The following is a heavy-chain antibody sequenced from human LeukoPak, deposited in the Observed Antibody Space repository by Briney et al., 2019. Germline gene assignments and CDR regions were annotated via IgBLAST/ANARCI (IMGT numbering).Heavy chain of an antibody. D-gene: IGHD3-10*01. CDR3: ARDPDRDFDY. V-gene: IGHV3-66*02. CDR1: GFTVSSNY. CDR2: IYSGGST. Sequence: QPGGSLRLSCAASGFTVSSNYMSWVRQAPGKGLEWVSVIYSGGSTYHADSVKGRFTISRDNSKNTLYLQMNSLRAEDTAVYYCARDPDRDFDYWGQGTLVTVSS. J-gene: IGHJ4*02.